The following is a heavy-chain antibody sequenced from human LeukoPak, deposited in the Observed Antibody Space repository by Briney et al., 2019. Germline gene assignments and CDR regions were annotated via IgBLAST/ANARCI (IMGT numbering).Heavy chain of an antibody. J-gene: IGHJ6*02. CDR2: IIPILGIA. CDR1: GGTFSSYA. CDR3: ARDPVEMATIVTFEAYYYYGMDV. D-gene: IGHD5-24*01. Sequence: EASVKVSCKASGGTFSSYAISWVRQAPGQGLEWLGRIIPILGIANYAQKFQGRVTITADKSTSTAYMELSSLRSEDTAVYYCARDPVEMATIVTFEAYYYYGMDVWGQGTTVTVSS. V-gene: IGHV1-69*04.